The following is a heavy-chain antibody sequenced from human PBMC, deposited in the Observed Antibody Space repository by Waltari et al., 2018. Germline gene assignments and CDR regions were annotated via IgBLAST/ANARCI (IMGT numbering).Heavy chain of an antibody. V-gene: IGHV4-59*08. CDR3: ARRLVGGTMGYYFDY. J-gene: IGHJ4*02. Sequence: QVQLQESGPGLVKPSETLSLTCTVSGGPISSYYWSWIRQPPGKGLEWIGYIYYSGGTDYNPSLKSRVTISVDTSKNQFSLKLSSVTAADTAVYYCARRLVGGTMGYYFDYWGQGTLVTVSS. CDR1: GGPISSYY. D-gene: IGHD1-26*01. CDR2: IYYSGGT.